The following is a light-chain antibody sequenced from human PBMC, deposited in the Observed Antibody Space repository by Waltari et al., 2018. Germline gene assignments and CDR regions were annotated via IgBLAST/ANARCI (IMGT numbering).Light chain of an antibody. CDR1: SSNVENYNL. J-gene: IGLJ2*01. Sequence: QSALTQPASVSGSPGQSITISCTGTSSNVENYNLVSWYQHHPGKAPKLLIYEVSKLPAGMSNRFSGSTSGNTASLTISGLQAEDESDYYCCSFAGGNNFEVIFGGGTRLTVL. CDR3: CSFAGGNNFEVI. V-gene: IGLV2-23*02. CDR2: EVS.